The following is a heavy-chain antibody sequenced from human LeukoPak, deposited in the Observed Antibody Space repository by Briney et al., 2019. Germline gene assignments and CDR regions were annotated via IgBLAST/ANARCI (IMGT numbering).Heavy chain of an antibody. D-gene: IGHD6-19*01. V-gene: IGHV3-23*01. J-gene: IGHJ4*02. Sequence: GGSLSLSCAASGFTFNSYAMSWVRQAPGKGLEWVSAIRGSGGGTYYADSVKGRFTISRDNSKNTLYLQMNSLRDEDTALYYCAKAGIGVVGYSDYWGQGTLVTVSS. CDR3: AKAGIGVVGYSDY. CDR1: GFTFNSYA. CDR2: IRGSGGGT.